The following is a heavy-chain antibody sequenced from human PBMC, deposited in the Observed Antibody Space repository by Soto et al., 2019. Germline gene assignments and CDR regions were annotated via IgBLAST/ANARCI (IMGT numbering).Heavy chain of an antibody. CDR2: TYYRSKWYN. J-gene: IGHJ5*02. CDR3: ARGRASGRAAAGRTNWFDP. Sequence: SQTLSLTCAISGDSVSSNSAAWNWIRQSPSRGLEWLGRTYYRSKWYNDYAVSVKSRITINPDTSKNQFSLQLNSVTPEDTAVYYCARGRASGRAAAGRTNWFDPWGQGTLVTSPQ. CDR1: GDSVSSNSAA. D-gene: IGHD6-13*01. V-gene: IGHV6-1*01.